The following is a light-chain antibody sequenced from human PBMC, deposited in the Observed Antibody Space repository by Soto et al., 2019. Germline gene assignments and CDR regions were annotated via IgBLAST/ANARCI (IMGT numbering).Light chain of an antibody. CDR2: ATS. V-gene: IGKV1-39*01. Sequence: IQLTQSPSSLSASVGDRVTITCRTSQSISAYLNWYRQKPGQAPELLIYATSNLHSGVPSRFSGSGSVTEFTLTINSLQPEDRATYYCQQSHSSEYSFGQGTRLEIK. CDR3: QQSHSSEYS. CDR1: QSISAY. J-gene: IGKJ2*01.